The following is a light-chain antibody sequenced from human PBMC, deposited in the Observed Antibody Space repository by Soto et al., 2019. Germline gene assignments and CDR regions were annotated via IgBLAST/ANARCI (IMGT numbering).Light chain of an antibody. Sequence: IVMTQSPLSLPVTPGEPASISCRSSQSLLHSNGYNYLNWYLQKPGQSPQLLIYLGSNRASGVPDRFSGSGSGTDFTLKISRVEAEDVGVYYCMQALQTRLTFGGGTKVEI. CDR1: QSLLHSNGYNY. V-gene: IGKV2-28*01. J-gene: IGKJ4*01. CDR3: MQALQTRLT. CDR2: LGS.